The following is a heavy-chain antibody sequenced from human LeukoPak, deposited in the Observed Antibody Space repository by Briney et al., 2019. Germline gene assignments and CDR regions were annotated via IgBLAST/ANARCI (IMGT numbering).Heavy chain of an antibody. J-gene: IGHJ6*04. D-gene: IGHD3-10*02. Sequence: GGSLRLSCAASGLTFSSYWMSWVRQAPGKGLQWVANIKQDGSEKNYVDSVKGRFSISRDNTKNSLYLQMNSLRAEDTAVYYCAELGITMIGGVWGKGTTVTISS. CDR3: AELGITMIGGV. CDR1: GLTFSSYW. CDR2: IKQDGSEK. V-gene: IGHV3-7*01.